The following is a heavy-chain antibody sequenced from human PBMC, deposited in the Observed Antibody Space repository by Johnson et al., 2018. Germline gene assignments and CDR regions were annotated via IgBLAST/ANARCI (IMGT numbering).Heavy chain of an antibody. CDR2: IIPIFGTA. D-gene: IGHD3-22*01. CDR1: GGTFSNFA. Sequence: VQLVETGAEVKKXGSSXTVXCKASGGTFSNFAFSWVRQAPGQGLEWMGGIIPIFGTANYAQKFQGRVTITADGSTTAYMELSSLTSEDTAVYYCARGYYSDTSGYYPDYDAFDIWGQGTMVTVSS. J-gene: IGHJ3*02. V-gene: IGHV1-69*01. CDR3: ARGYYSDTSGYYPDYDAFDI.